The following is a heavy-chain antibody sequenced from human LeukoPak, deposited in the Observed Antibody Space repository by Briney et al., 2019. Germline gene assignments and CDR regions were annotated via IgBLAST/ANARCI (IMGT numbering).Heavy chain of an antibody. V-gene: IGHV3-48*04. D-gene: IGHD6-19*01. CDR2: ISSSSSTI. CDR1: GFTFSSYS. CDR3: ARDPGYSSGWYPGSGVFDY. J-gene: IGHJ4*02. Sequence: GGSLRLSCAASGFTFSSYSMNWVRQAPGKGLEWVSYISSSSSTIYYADSVKGRFTISRDNAKNSLYLQMSSLRAEDTAVYYCARDPGYSSGWYPGSGVFDYWGQGTLVTVSS.